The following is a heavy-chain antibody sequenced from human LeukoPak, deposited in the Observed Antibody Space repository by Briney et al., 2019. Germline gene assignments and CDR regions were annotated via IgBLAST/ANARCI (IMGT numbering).Heavy chain of an antibody. CDR3: ARDRRFRGYDSCGYYSLYFDY. D-gene: IGHD3-22*01. V-gene: IGHV1-18*01. J-gene: IGHJ4*02. CDR1: GGTFGSYA. CDR2: ISAYNGNT. Sequence: ASVKVSCKASGGTFGSYAISWVRQAPGQGLEWMGWISAYNGNTNYAQKLQGRVTMTTDTSTSTAYMELRSLRSEDTAVYYCARDRRFRGYDSCGYYSLYFDYWGQGTLVTVSS.